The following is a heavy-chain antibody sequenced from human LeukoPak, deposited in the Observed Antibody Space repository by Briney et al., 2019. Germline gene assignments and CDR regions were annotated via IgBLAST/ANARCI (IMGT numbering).Heavy chain of an antibody. V-gene: IGHV4-34*01. D-gene: IGHD3-10*01. CDR2: INHSGST. CDR1: GGSFSCYY. Sequence: SETLSLTGAVHGGSFSCYYWGWIRQPPGKGREGIGGINHSGSTNSNPSLKRLVTISVETSKNDFSLKLSSVSDADAAVYYCARGSDGIYYGSGYLDYWGQGTLVTVSS. CDR3: ARGSDGIYYGSGYLDY. J-gene: IGHJ4*02.